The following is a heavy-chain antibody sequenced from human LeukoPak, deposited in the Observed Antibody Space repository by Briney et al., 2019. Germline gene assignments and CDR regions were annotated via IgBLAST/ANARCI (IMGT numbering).Heavy chain of an antibody. CDR1: GYTFTSYY. J-gene: IGHJ6*03. CDR3: ARDQGYYYYMDV. CDR2: INPSGGST. V-gene: IGHV1-46*01. Sequence: GASVKVSCKASGYTFTSYYMHWVRQAPGQGLEWMGIINPSGGSTSYAQKFQGRVTMTRDMSTSTVYMELSSLRSEDTAEYYCARDQGYYYYMDVWGKGTTVTVSS.